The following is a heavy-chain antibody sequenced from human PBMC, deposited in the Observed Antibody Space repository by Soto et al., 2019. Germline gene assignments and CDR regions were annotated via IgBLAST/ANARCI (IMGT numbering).Heavy chain of an antibody. CDR2: SFKGGST. CDR3: KRGRGRYSSGWSWFDP. Sequence: PESLSLTCVVSGGTISSPDLLSGGLQPPGKGVGWIAVSFKGGSTNYTPSLEGRVTISVDNSKNQLSLTLTSVPAADTAVYFCKRGRGRYSSGWSWFDPWGQGILVTVSS. V-gene: IGHV4-4*01. J-gene: IGHJ5*02. D-gene: IGHD6-19*01. CDR1: GGTISSPDL.